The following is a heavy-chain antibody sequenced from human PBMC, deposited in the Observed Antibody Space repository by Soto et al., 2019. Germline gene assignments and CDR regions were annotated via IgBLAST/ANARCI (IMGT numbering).Heavy chain of an antibody. J-gene: IGHJ4*02. D-gene: IGHD3-10*01. Sequence: PGGSLRLSCAASGFTFSTYNMNWVRQAPGKGLEWVSSISSSGTYMYYADSVKGRFTISRDNAKNSLYLQMNSLRAEDTAVYFCARGSYGSGTYLGPYWGQGALVTVSS. CDR2: ISSSGTYM. V-gene: IGHV3-21*01. CDR1: GFTFSTYN. CDR3: ARGSYGSGTYLGPY.